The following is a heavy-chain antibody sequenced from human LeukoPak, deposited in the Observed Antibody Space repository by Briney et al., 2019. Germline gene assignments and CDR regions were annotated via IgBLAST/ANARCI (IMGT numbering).Heavy chain of an antibody. V-gene: IGHV3-53*01. J-gene: IGHJ4*02. Sequence: PGGSLRLSCAASGFTVSSNYMSWVRQAPGKGLEWVSVIYSGGRTKYADSVKERFTISRDNAKNSLYLQMNSLRAEDTAVYYCARVRSSGGVLDYWGQGTLVTVSS. CDR2: IYSGGRT. CDR1: GFTVSSNY. CDR3: ARVRSSGGVLDY. D-gene: IGHD3-16*01.